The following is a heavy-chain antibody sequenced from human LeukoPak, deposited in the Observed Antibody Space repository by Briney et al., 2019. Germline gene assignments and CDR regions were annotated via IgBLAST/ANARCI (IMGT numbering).Heavy chain of an antibody. CDR2: IYYSGST. J-gene: IGHJ4*02. CDR3: ARGARNSSSSFDY. Sequence: PSETLSLTCTVSGGSISSSSFYWGWIRQPPGKGLEWIGSIYYSGSTYYNPSLKSRVTISVDTSKNQFSLKLSSVTAADTAVYYCARGARNSSSSFDYWGQGTLVTVSS. V-gene: IGHV4-39*01. D-gene: IGHD6-6*01. CDR1: GGSISSSSFY.